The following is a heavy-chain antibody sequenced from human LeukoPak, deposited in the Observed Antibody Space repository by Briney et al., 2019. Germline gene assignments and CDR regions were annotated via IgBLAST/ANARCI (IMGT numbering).Heavy chain of an antibody. V-gene: IGHV3-21*01. D-gene: IGHD3-9*01. J-gene: IGHJ2*01. Sequence: GGSLRLSCEASGFTFSAYAMTWVRQAPGKGLEWVSSISSSSSYIFYADSVKGRFTVSRDNAKNSLYLQMNSLRAEDTAVYYCASILTGRTGVYYYFDLWGRGTLVTVSS. CDR1: GFTFSAYA. CDR3: ASILTGRTGVYYYFDL. CDR2: ISSSSSYI.